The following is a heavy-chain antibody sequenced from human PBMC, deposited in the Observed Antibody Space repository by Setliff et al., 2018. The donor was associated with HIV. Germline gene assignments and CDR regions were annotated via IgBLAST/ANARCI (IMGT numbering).Heavy chain of an antibody. D-gene: IGHD3-10*01. V-gene: IGHV1-46*01. Sequence: ASVKVSCKASGGNFRFYAFSWVRQAPGQGLEWMGIMNPSGGSISYAQKFQGRVTTTSDTSTSTVYMELSSLRSEDTAVYYCAREGLWFGDRGYYMDVWGTGTAVTVS. CDR3: AREGLWFGDRGYYMDV. CDR2: MNPSGGSI. CDR1: GGNFRFYA. J-gene: IGHJ6*03.